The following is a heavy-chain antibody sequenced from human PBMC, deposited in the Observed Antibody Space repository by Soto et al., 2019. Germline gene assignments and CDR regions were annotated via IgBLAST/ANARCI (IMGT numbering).Heavy chain of an antibody. V-gene: IGHV3-30*18. CDR1: GFTFSSNG. Sequence: QVQLVESGGGVVRPGTSLRLSCSASGFTFSSNGMHWVRQAPGKGLEWVADISYDGSNTYYAEAVKGRIAIFRDNSKNTLYLQVNSLRVEDTAVYYCAKGGTVGYYYYYGMDVWGQGTTVTVSS. CDR2: ISYDGSNT. CDR3: AKGGTVGYYYYYGMDV. D-gene: IGHD4-17*01. J-gene: IGHJ6*02.